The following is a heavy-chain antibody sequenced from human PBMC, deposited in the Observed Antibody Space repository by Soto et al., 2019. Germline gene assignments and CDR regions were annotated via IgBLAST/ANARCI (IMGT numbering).Heavy chain of an antibody. V-gene: IGHV3-21*01. J-gene: IGHJ4*02. CDR3: ARDRPYGSGSQYYFDY. D-gene: IGHD3-10*01. CDR2: ISTSSSYI. CDR1: GFTFSSYN. Sequence: EVQLVESGGGLVKPGGSLRLSSAASGFTFSSYNMNWVRQAPGKGLEWVSSISTSSSYIYYADSVKGRFTISRDNAKNSLYLQMNSLRAEDTAVYYCARDRPYGSGSQYYFDYWGQGTLVTVSS.